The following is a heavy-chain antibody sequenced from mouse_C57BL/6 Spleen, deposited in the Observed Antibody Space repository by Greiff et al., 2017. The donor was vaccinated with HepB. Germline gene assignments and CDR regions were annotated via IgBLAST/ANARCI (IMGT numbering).Heavy chain of an antibody. CDR3: ARPYGNYVGGAMDY. D-gene: IGHD2-1*01. CDR1: GYTFTDYY. J-gene: IGHJ4*01. V-gene: IGHV1-26*01. Sequence: EVQLQQSGPELVKPGASVKISCKASGYTFTDYYMNWVKQSHGKSLEWIGDINPNNGGTSYNQKFKGKATLTVDKSSSTAYMELRSLTSEDSAVYYCARPYGNYVGGAMDYWGQGTSVTVSS. CDR2: INPNNGGT.